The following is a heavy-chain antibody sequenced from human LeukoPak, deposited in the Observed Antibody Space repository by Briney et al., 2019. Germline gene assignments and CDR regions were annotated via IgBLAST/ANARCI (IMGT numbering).Heavy chain of an antibody. CDR1: GFTFSSYG. CDR3: ARDRSSDIVATITHLFDY. D-gene: IGHD5-12*01. V-gene: IGHV3-33*01. CDR2: IWYDGSNK. J-gene: IGHJ4*02. Sequence: GGSLRLSCAASGFTFSSYGMHWVRQAPGKGLEWVAVIWYDGSNKYYADSVKGRFTISRDNSKNTLYLQMNSLRAEDTAVYYCARDRSSDIVATITHLFDYWGQGTLVTVSS.